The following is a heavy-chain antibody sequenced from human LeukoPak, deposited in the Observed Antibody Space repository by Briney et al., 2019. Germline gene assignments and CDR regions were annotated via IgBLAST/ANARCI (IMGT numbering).Heavy chain of an antibody. CDR1: GYTFTGYY. D-gene: IGHD5-12*01. J-gene: IGHJ5*02. CDR2: INPNSGGT. Sequence: ASVKVSCKASGYTFTGYYMHWVRQAPGQGLEWMGWINPNSGGTNYAQKFQGRVTMTTDTSTSTAYMELRSLRSDDTAVYYCARYLQSRVDSNWFDPWGQGTLVTVSS. CDR3: ARYLQSRVDSNWFDP. V-gene: IGHV1-2*02.